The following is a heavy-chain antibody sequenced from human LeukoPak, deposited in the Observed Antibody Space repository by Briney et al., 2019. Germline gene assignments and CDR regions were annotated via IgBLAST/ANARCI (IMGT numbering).Heavy chain of an antibody. D-gene: IGHD1-26*01. CDR1: GYTLTELS. V-gene: IGHV1-24*01. CDR2: FDPGDGET. J-gene: IGHJ4*02. Sequence: ASVKVSCKVSGYTLTELSLHWVRPAPGKGLEWMGGFDPGDGETIYAQKFQGRVTMTKDTSTYIAYMELISLRSEDAAVYYCRGSGSYSVHIDYWGQGTLVTVSS. CDR3: RGSGSYSVHIDY.